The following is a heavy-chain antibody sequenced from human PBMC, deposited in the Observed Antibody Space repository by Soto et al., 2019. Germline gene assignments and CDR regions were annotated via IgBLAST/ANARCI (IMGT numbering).Heavy chain of an antibody. Sequence: GGSLRLSCAASGFTFSSYSMNWVRQAPGKGLEWVSSISSSSYIYYADSVKGRFTISRDNAKNSLYLQMNSLRAEDTAVYYCARARYGAIHDYWGQGXLVTVSS. CDR3: ARARYGAIHDY. CDR2: ISSSSYI. D-gene: IGHD3-9*01. V-gene: IGHV3-21*01. J-gene: IGHJ4*02. CDR1: GFTFSSYS.